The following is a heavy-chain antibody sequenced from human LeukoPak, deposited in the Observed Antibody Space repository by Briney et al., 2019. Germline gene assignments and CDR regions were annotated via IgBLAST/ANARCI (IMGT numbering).Heavy chain of an antibody. CDR1: GYTFSSYG. V-gene: IGHV1-18*01. Sequence: GASVKVSCKASGYTFSSYGISWVRQAPGQGPEWMGWISAHNGNTNYAQKFQGRVTMTTDTSTSTAYMELRSLRSDDTAVYYCARAEYCSSTSCYSGGRLYSSSAGDYWGQGTLVTVSS. CDR3: ARAEYCSSTSCYSGGRLYSSSAGDY. CDR2: ISAHNGNT. D-gene: IGHD2-2*01. J-gene: IGHJ4*02.